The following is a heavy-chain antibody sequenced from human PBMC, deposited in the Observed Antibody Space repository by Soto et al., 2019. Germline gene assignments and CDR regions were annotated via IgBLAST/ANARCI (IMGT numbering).Heavy chain of an antibody. J-gene: IGHJ4*02. V-gene: IGHV4-30-2*01. CDR3: AGGPGVARNY. CDR2: IYHSGST. Sequence: QLQLQESGSGLVKPSQTLSLTCAVSGGSISSGGYSWSWIRQPPGKGLEWIGYIYHSGSTYYNPSLXGXXXKXXDRSKNQFPLKLSSVTAADTAVYYCAGGPGVARNYWGQGTLVTVSS. CDR1: GGSISSGGYS. D-gene: IGHD5-12*01.